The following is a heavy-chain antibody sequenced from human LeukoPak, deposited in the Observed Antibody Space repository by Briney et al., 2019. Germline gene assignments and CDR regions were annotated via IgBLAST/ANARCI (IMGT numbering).Heavy chain of an antibody. CDR1: GGSISSSSYY. J-gene: IGHJ4*02. V-gene: IGHV4-39*07. Sequence: PSETLSLTCTVSGGSISSSSYYWGWIRQPPGKGLESIGSIYYSGSTYYNPSLKSRVTISVDTSKNQFSLKLSSVTAADTAVYYCARHTPYYFDYWGQGTLVTVSS. CDR2: IYYSGST. CDR3: ARHTPYYFDY.